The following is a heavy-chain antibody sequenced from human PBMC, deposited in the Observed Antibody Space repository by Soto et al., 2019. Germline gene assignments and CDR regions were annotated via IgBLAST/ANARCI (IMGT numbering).Heavy chain of an antibody. D-gene: IGHD6-19*01. CDR2: ITYSGGST. V-gene: IGHV3-23*01. Sequence: PGGSLRLSCAASGFTFSSYAMHWVRQAPGKGLEWVAAITYSGGSTYYADSVKGRFTISRDNSKNTLYLQMNSLRAEDTAVYYCAKNTRSVAGPYYYYGMDVWGQGTTVTVSS. J-gene: IGHJ6*02. CDR3: AKNTRSVAGPYYYYGMDV. CDR1: GFTFSSYA.